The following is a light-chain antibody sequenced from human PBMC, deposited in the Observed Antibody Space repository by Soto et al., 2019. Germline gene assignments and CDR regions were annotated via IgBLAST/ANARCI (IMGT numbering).Light chain of an antibody. V-gene: IGLV1-44*01. CDR3: AAWGDNLNGPV. Sequence: QSVLTQPPSASGTPGQRVTISCSGGSSNIGTNTVTWYLQLPGTAPKLLIHSNNERPSGVPDRFSGAESGTSASLVISGLQSEDEADFYCAAWGDNLNGPVFGGGTKVTVL. J-gene: IGLJ2*01. CDR2: SNN. CDR1: SSNIGTNT.